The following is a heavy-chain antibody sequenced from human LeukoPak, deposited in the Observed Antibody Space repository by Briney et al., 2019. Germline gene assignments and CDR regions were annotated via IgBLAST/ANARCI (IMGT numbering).Heavy chain of an antibody. CDR3: ARDPHPYYCTSVSCYKNAFDI. V-gene: IGHV4-30-4*01. CDR1: GDSISSVNYY. Sequence: PSQTLSLTCTVSGDSISSVNYYWSWIRQTPGKGLEWIGHIYYSGSTYYNPSLRSRVTISVDTSKNQLSLKLSSVTAADTAVYYCARDPHPYYCTSVSCYKNAFDIWGQGTMVTVSS. J-gene: IGHJ3*02. CDR2: IYYSGST. D-gene: IGHD2-2*02.